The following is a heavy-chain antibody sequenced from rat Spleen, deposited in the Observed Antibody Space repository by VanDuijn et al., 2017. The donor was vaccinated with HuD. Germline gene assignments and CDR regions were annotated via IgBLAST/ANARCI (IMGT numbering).Heavy chain of an antibody. CDR1: GYSITSNY. Sequence: EVQLQESGPGLVKPSQSLSLTCSVTGYSITSNYWGWIRKFPGNKMEWMGYIDYSGRTSYNPSLKSRISITRDTSKNQFFLQLNSVTTEDSATYYCARHRLYYSDGSYLHSRVLDAWGQGALVTVSS. D-gene: IGHD1-12*02. V-gene: IGHV3-1*01. CDR3: ARHRLYYSDGSYLHSRVLDA. J-gene: IGHJ4*01. CDR2: IDYSGRT.